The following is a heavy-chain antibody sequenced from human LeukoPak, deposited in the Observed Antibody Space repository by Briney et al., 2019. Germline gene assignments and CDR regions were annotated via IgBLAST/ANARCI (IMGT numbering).Heavy chain of an antibody. CDR2: INHSGST. V-gene: IGHV4-34*01. CDR1: GGSFSGYY. Sequence: SETLSLTCAVYGGSFSGYYWSWIRQPPGKGLEWIGEINHSGSTNYNPSLKSRVTISVDTSKNQFSLKLSSVTASDTAVYYCARLITYYYGSGSYYRGPTRDYWGQGTLVTVSS. CDR3: ARLITYYYGSGSYYRGPTRDY. J-gene: IGHJ4*02. D-gene: IGHD3-10*01.